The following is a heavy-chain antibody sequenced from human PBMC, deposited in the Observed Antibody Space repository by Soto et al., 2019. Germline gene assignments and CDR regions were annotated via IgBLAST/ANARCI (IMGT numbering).Heavy chain of an antibody. CDR3: AKPERVHTAVAAYYYYYYGMDV. CDR2: ISYDGSNK. V-gene: IGHV3-30*18. J-gene: IGHJ6*02. Sequence: PGGSLRLSCAASGFTFSSYGMHWVRQAPGKGLEWVAVISYDGSNKYYADSVKGRFTISRDNSKNTLYLQMNSLRAEDTAVYYCAKPERVHTAVAAYYYYYYGMDVWGQETTVTVSS. D-gene: IGHD6-19*01. CDR1: GFTFSSYG.